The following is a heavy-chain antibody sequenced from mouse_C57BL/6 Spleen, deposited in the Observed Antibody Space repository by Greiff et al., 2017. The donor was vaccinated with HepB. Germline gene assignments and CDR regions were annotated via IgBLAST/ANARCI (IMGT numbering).Heavy chain of an antibody. CDR3: ASQTGTGAMDY. D-gene: IGHD4-1*01. CDR1: GFTFSSYG. J-gene: IGHJ4*01. Sequence: EVKLVESGGDLVKPGGSLKLSCAASGFTFSSYGMSWVRQTPDKRLEWVATISSGGSYTYYPDSVKGRFTISRDNAKNTLYLQMSSLKSEDTAMYYCASQTGTGAMDYWGQGTSVTVSS. CDR2: ISSGGSYT. V-gene: IGHV5-6*01.